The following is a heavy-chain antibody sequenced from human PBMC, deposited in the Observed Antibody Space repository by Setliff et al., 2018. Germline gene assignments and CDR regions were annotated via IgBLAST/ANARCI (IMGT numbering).Heavy chain of an antibody. D-gene: IGHD6-25*01. CDR1: GGSFSGYH. J-gene: IGHJ4*02. Sequence: PSETLSLTCAVYGGSFSGYHWSWIRQPPGKGLEWIGEINHSGSTNYNPSLKSRVTISVDTSKNQFSLKLSSVTAADTAVYYCARADSSGSRMFSLDYWGQGTLVTVSS. CDR3: ARADSSGSRMFSLDY. CDR2: INHSGST. V-gene: IGHV4-34*01.